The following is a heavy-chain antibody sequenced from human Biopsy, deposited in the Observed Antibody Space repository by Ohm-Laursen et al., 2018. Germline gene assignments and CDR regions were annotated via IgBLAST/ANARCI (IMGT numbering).Heavy chain of an antibody. J-gene: IGHJ6*02. V-gene: IGHV3-43*01. CDR3: AKVSSGSLNAHHYYGMDA. CDR2: ISWDGGRT. CDR1: GFTFEDYS. Sequence: SLRLSCAASGFTFEDYSIHWVRQAPGKGLEWVSLISWDGGRTYYADSVKGRFTISRDNGKNSLYLQMNSLRSEDTALYYCAKVSSGSLNAHHYYGMDAWGQGTTVTVSS. D-gene: IGHD5-12*01.